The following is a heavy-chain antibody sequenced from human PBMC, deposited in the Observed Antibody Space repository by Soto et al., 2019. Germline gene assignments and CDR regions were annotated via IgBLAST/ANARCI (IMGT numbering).Heavy chain of an antibody. J-gene: IGHJ4*02. CDR3: AREHYDFWSGRGVLEFDY. D-gene: IGHD3-3*01. Sequence: GGSLSLSCAASGFTFSDYYMSWIRQAPGKGLEWVSYISSSGSTIYYADSVKGRFTISRDNAKNSLYLQMNSLRAEDTAVYYCAREHYDFWSGRGVLEFDYWGQGTLVTVSS. V-gene: IGHV3-11*01. CDR2: ISSSGSTI. CDR1: GFTFSDYY.